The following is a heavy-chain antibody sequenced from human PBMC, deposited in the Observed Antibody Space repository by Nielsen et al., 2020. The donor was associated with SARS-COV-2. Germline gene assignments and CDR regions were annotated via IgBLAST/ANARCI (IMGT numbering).Heavy chain of an antibody. D-gene: IGHD3-10*01. Sequence: SVQVSCKASGGTFSSYAISWVRQAPGQGLEWMGRIIPILGIANYAQKFQGRVTITADKSTSTAYMELSSLRSEDTAVYYCAREAQITMVRGVRWFDPWGQGTLVTVSS. V-gene: IGHV1-69*04. CDR3: AREAQITMVRGVRWFDP. CDR1: GGTFSSYA. CDR2: IIPILGIA. J-gene: IGHJ5*02.